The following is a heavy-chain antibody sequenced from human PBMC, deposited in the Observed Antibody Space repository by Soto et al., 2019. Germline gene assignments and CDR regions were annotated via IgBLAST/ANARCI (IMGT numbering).Heavy chain of an antibody. CDR2: FDPEDGET. Sequence: QVQLVQSGAEVKKPGASVKVSCKVSGYTLTELSMHWVRQAPGKGLEWMGGFDPEDGETIYAHKFQGRVTMTEDTTTDTAYMELSSVRSEGTAVYYCATGQRGYSGYYYLSGDKYYFDYWGQGTLVTVSS. CDR3: ATGQRGYSGYYYLSGDKYYFDY. J-gene: IGHJ4*02. V-gene: IGHV1-24*01. D-gene: IGHD5-12*01. CDR1: GYTLTELS.